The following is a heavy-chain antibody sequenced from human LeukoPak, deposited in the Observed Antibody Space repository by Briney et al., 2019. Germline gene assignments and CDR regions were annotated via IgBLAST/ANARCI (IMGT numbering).Heavy chain of an antibody. J-gene: IGHJ5*02. CDR1: GFTFSSYG. CDR2: IRYDGSNK. D-gene: IGHD3-10*01. CDR3: AKEVTMVRGAPTGWFDP. Sequence: QAGGSLRLSCAASGFTFSSYGMHWVRQAPGKGLEGVAFIRYDGSNKYYADSVKGRFTISRDNSKNTLYLQMNSLRAEDTAVYYCAKEVTMVRGAPTGWFDPWGQGTLVTVSS. V-gene: IGHV3-30*02.